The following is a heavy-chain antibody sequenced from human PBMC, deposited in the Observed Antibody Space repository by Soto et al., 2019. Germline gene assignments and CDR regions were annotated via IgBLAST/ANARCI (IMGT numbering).Heavy chain of an antibody. CDR2: IYHSGST. J-gene: IGHJ6*02. CDR1: GGSISSSNW. Sequence: PSETLSLTCAVSGGSISSSNWWSWVRQPPGKGLEWIGEIYHSGSTNYNPSLKSRVTISVDKSKNQFSLKLSSVTAADTAVYYCAKEGDYGDYNYYYYYGMDVWGQGATVT. V-gene: IGHV4-4*02. CDR3: AKEGDYGDYNYYYYYGMDV. D-gene: IGHD4-17*01.